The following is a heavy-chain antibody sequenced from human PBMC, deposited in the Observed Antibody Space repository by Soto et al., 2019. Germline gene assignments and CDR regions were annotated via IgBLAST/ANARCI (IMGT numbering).Heavy chain of an antibody. CDR2: ISAYNGQT. V-gene: IGHV1-18*01. CDR1: GYTFTNYV. D-gene: IGHD4-4*01. J-gene: IGHJ4*02. CDR3: AREFAASNPLSY. Sequence: VQLVQSGPEVKKPGDSVQVSCKASGYTFTNYVFNWVRQAPGQGPEWMGWISAYNGQTKYSQIFQARVIITTDTSTSTAYMELRSLTSYDTAGYDCAREFAASNPLSYGGQGTVFTVTS.